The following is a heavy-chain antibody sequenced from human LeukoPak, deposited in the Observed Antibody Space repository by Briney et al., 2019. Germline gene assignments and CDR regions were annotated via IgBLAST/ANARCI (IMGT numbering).Heavy chain of an antibody. D-gene: IGHD2-2*01. CDR2: IIPIFGTA. Sequence: ASVKVSCKASGGTFSSYAISWVRQAPGQGLEWMGGIIPIFGTANYAQKFQGRVTITADESTSTAYMELSSLRSEDTAVYYCARALGYCSSTSCRRGPYYYYGMDVWGQGTTVTVSS. CDR1: GGTFSSYA. J-gene: IGHJ6*02. V-gene: IGHV1-69*13. CDR3: ARALGYCSSTSCRRGPYYYYGMDV.